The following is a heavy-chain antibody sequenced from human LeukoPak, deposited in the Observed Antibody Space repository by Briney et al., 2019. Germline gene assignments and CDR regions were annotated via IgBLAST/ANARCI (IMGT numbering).Heavy chain of an antibody. D-gene: IGHD3-10*01. Sequence: ASLKVSCEASVYTFTSYYMHWVRQAPGQRLEWRGIINPSGGSTSSAQKFQGRVTLTRDTSTSTVYMGLSSPRSLATPLYYSARAMVWFGSLYYWGRGTLVSVPS. CDR1: VYTFTSYY. V-gene: IGHV1-46*01. CDR2: INPSGGST. J-gene: IGHJ4*02. CDR3: ARAMVWFGSLYY.